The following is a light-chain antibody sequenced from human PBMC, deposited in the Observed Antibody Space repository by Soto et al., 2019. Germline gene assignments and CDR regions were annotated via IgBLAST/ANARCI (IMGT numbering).Light chain of an antibody. CDR1: QSISSW. V-gene: IGKV1-5*01. Sequence: DIQMTQSPSTLSASVGDRVTITCRASQSISSWLAWYQQKPGKAPKLLIYDASNLESGVPSRFSGSRSGTEFTLTISSLQPDDFATYYCQQYNNYSLTFGGGTKVEI. J-gene: IGKJ4*01. CDR3: QQYNNYSLT. CDR2: DAS.